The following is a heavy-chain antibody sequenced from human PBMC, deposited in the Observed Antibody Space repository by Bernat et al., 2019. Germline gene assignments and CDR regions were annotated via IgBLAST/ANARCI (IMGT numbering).Heavy chain of an antibody. CDR2: IPYDGSKK. CDR3: AKDFGFHFASGSSYFDY. D-gene: IGHD3-10*01. V-gene: IGHV3-30*18. J-gene: IGHJ4*02. Sequence: QVHLVESGGGVALPGRSLTLSCAASGFTFSNYGMHWVRQAPGKGLEWVAVIPYDGSKKYYADSVKGRFTISRDNSENTLYLQMNNLRGEDTAMYYCAKDFGFHFASGSSYFDYWGQGTLVTVSS. CDR1: GFTFSNYG.